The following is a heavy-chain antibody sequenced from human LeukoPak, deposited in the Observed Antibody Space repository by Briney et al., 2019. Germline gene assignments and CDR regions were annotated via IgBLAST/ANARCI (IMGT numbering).Heavy chain of an antibody. V-gene: IGHV4-59*08. Sequence: SETLSLTCTVSGGSISSYYWSWIRQPPGKGLEWIGYIYYSGSTNYNPSLKSRVTISVDTSENQFSLKLSSVTAADTAVYYCARLGPDYYDSSGYLDYWGQGTLVTVSS. CDR2: IYYSGST. J-gene: IGHJ4*02. CDR1: GGSISSYY. D-gene: IGHD3-22*01. CDR3: ARLGPDYYDSSGYLDY.